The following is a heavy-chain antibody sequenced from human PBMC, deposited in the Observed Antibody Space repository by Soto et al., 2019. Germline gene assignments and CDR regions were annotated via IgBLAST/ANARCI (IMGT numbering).Heavy chain of an antibody. CDR2: ILGRGTT. CDR3: AKGGDDSSGHSLYNFDS. D-gene: IGHD3-22*01. CDR1: GFTFSYYA. Sequence: PGGSLRLSCAASGFTFSYYARMWVRQAPGEGLEWVAGILGRGTTYHADSVKGRFTISRDNSKSTLYLQMNSLRAEDTAVYYCAKGGDDSSGHSLYNFDSWGQGTLVTVSS. J-gene: IGHJ4*02. V-gene: IGHV3-23*01.